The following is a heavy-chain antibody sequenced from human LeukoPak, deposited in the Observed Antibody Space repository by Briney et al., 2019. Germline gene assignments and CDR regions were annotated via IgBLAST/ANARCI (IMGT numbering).Heavy chain of an antibody. D-gene: IGHD1-26*01. Sequence: GGSLRLSCAASGFTFSNAWMSWVRQAPGKGLEWVAVIAYDGSNKYYADSVKGRFTISRDNFKNTVYLQMNSLRGEDTAVYYCAKGSSGSYYPPLDSWGQGTLVTVSS. CDR3: AKGSSGSYYPPLDS. J-gene: IGHJ4*02. CDR2: IAYDGSNK. CDR1: GFTFSNAW. V-gene: IGHV3-30*18.